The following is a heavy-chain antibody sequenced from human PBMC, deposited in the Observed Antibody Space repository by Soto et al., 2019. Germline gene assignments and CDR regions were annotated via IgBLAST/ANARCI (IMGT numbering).Heavy chain of an antibody. J-gene: IGHJ6*02. D-gene: IGHD2-2*01. Sequence: QVQLVQSGAEVKKPGSSVKVACKAAGGTFSNYAISWVRQAPRQGLEWMGGIIPISGTANYAQKFQGRVTITADESTSTAYMELSSLRSEDTAVYYCARSQGSSTSLEIYYYYYYGMDVWGQGTTVTVSS. CDR1: GGTFSNYA. CDR2: IIPISGTA. V-gene: IGHV1-69*01. CDR3: ARSQGSSTSLEIYYYYYYGMDV.